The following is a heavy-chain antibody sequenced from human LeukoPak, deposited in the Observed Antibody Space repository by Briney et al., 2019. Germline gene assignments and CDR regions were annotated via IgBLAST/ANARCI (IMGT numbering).Heavy chain of an antibody. CDR2: IIPIFGTA. Sequence: VASVKVSCKASGGTFSSYAISWVRQAPGQGLEWMGGIIPIFGTANHAQKFQGRVTITADESTSTAYMELSSLRSEDTAVYYCARDQSYYDSSGYYLPYWFDPWGQGTLVTVSS. D-gene: IGHD3-22*01. CDR1: GGTFSSYA. V-gene: IGHV1-69*13. CDR3: ARDQSYYDSSGYYLPYWFDP. J-gene: IGHJ5*02.